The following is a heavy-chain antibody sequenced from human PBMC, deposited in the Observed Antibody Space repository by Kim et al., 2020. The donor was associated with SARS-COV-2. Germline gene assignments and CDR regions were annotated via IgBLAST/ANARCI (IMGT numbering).Heavy chain of an antibody. D-gene: IGHD3-10*01. CDR1: GGSISSYY. J-gene: IGHJ4*02. CDR2: IYYSGST. V-gene: IGHV4-59*13. Sequence: ETLSLTCTVSGGSISSYYWSWIRQPPGKGLEWIGYIYYSGSTNYNPSLKSRVTISVDTSKNQFSLKLSSVTAADTAVYYCARDGDGSVLFDYWGQGTLVTVSS. CDR3: ARDGDGSVLFDY.